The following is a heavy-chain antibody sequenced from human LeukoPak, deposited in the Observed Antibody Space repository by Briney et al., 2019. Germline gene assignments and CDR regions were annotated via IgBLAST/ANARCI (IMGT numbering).Heavy chain of an antibody. V-gene: IGHV4-59*01. D-gene: IGHD3-22*01. J-gene: IGHJ6*02. CDR2: IYYSRST. CDR1: GGSISSYY. Sequence: SETLSLTCTVSGGSISSYYWSWIRQPPGKGLEWIGYIYYSRSTYYNPSLRSRVTISVDTSKNQFSLDLRSVTAADTAVYYCARGPHYHDSSGYSPSYSYAMDVWGQGTTVTVSS. CDR3: ARGPHYHDSSGYSPSYSYAMDV.